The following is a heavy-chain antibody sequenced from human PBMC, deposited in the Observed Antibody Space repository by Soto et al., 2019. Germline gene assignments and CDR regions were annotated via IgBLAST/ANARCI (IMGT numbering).Heavy chain of an antibody. V-gene: IGHV4-4*07. Sequence: SETLSLTCTVSGDSINTFYWSWVRQPAGKGLEWIGRIFSSGSTSFNPSLKSRVAMSVDTSKNHFSLNLSSVTAADMAVYYCAREGSYSAYNFAHGIQLWSFDFWGQGALVTVSS. J-gene: IGHJ4*02. CDR1: GDSINTFY. D-gene: IGHD5-12*01. CDR2: IFSSGST. CDR3: AREGSYSAYNFAHGIQLWSFDF.